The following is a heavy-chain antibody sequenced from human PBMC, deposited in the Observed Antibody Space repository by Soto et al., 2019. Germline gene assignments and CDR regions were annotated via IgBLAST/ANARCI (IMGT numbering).Heavy chain of an antibody. CDR2: IIPIFGTA. D-gene: IGHD2-15*01. CDR3: ARDWEVAATPDYYYYYGMDV. CDR1: GGTFSSYA. Sequence: ASVKVSCKASGGTFSSYAISWVRQAPGQGLEWMGGIIPIFGTANYAQKFQGRVTITADESTSTAYMELSSLRSEDTAVYYCARDWEVAATPDYYYYYGMDVWGQGTTVTVSS. J-gene: IGHJ6*02. V-gene: IGHV1-69*13.